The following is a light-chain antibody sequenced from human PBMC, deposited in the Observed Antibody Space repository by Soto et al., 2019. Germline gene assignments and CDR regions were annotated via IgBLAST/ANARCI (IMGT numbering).Light chain of an antibody. J-gene: IGKJ1*01. CDR3: QQYGSSPGWT. CDR2: RVS. Sequence: DVVRTQSPLSLPVTLGQPASISCRSSQSLLYSDGNTYLTWFQQRPGQSPRRLIYRVSGRDSGVPDRFSGSGSGTDFTLKISRVEAEDFGVYYCQQYGSSPGWTFGQGTKVDI. CDR1: QSLLYSDGNTY. V-gene: IGKV2-30*01.